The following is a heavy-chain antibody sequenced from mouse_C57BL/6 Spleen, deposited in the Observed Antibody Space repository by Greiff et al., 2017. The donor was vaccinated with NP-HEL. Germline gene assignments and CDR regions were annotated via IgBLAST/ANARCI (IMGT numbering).Heavy chain of an antibody. V-gene: IGHV5-6*01. J-gene: IGHJ1*03. CDR1: GFTFSSYG. D-gene: IGHD1-3*01. CDR2: ISSGGSYT. CDR3: ASSSRYFDV. Sequence: EVQGVESGGDLVKPGGSLKLSCAASGFTFSSYGMSWVRQTPDKRLEWVATISSGGSYTYYPDSVKGRFTISRDNAKNTLYLQMSSLKSEDTAMYYCASSSRYFDVWGTGTTVTVSS.